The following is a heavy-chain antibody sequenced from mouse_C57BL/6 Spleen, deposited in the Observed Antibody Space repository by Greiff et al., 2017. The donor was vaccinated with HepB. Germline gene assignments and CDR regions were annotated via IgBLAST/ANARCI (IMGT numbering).Heavy chain of an antibody. Sequence: VQLQQPGAELVRPGASVKLSCTASGFNIKDYYMHWVKQRPEQGLEWIGRIDPEDGDTEYAPKFQGKATMTADTSSNTAYLQLSSLTSEDTAVYYCTTWDGSSFFDYWGQGTTLTVSS. CDR3: TTWDGSSFFDY. D-gene: IGHD1-1*01. CDR1: GFNIKDYY. V-gene: IGHV14-1*01. J-gene: IGHJ2*01. CDR2: IDPEDGDT.